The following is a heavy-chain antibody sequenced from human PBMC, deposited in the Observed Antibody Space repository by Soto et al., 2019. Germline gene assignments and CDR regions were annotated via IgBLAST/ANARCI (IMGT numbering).Heavy chain of an antibody. CDR1: GYTFTSSG. CDR3: ARKYSGSSGFDP. J-gene: IGHJ5*02. Sequence: QVQLVQSGGEVKEPGASVTVSCKASGYTFTSSGISWVRQAPGQGLEWMGWISTYNGNTNYAQKLKGRVTMTTDTSTSTAYMELRSLRSDDTAVYYCARKYSGSSGFDPWGQGTLVTVSS. CDR2: ISTYNGNT. D-gene: IGHD6-6*01. V-gene: IGHV1-18*01.